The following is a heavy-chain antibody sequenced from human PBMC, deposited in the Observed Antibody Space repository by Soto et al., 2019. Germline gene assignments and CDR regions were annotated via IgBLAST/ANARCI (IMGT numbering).Heavy chain of an antibody. CDR1: GFTFSSYS. V-gene: IGHV3-48*01. D-gene: IGHD3-16*02. CDR2: ISSSSSTI. Sequence: GGSLRLSCAASGFTFSSYSMNWVRQAPGKGLEWVSYISSSSSTIYYADSVKGRFTISRDNAKNSLYLQMNSLRAEYTAVYYCAIDRRYDYIWGSYRYTSYYFDYWGQGTLVTVSS. CDR3: AIDRRYDYIWGSYRYTSYYFDY. J-gene: IGHJ4*02.